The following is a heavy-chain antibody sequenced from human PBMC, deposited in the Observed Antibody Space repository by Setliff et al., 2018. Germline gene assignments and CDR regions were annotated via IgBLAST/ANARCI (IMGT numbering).Heavy chain of an antibody. D-gene: IGHD3-22*01. J-gene: IGHJ4*02. CDR2: INNYSFKT. CDR1: GYTLINYG. Sequence: ASVKVSCKASGYTLINYGISWVRQAPGQGLEWMGWINNYSFKTNYPQKFLGRVTVTTDTSTGTAYMELGSLTSDDTAIYYCARINFYVSSGYYYAPDYWGPGTLVTV. V-gene: IGHV1-18*01. CDR3: ARINFYVSSGYYYAPDY.